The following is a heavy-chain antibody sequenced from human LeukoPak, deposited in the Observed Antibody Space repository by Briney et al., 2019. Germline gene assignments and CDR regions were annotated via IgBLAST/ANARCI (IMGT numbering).Heavy chain of an antibody. Sequence: PGRSLRLSCVASGFTFRKYGMHWVRQAPGKGLEWVAFIRYDGSNKYYADSVKGRFTISRDNSKNTLYLQMNSLRAEDTAVYYCAKDGLWESPGSGSYYKRGYFDYWGQGTLVTVSS. CDR1: GFTFRKYG. CDR2: IRYDGSNK. V-gene: IGHV3-30*02. CDR3: AKDGLWESPGSGSYYKRGYFDY. D-gene: IGHD3-10*01. J-gene: IGHJ4*02.